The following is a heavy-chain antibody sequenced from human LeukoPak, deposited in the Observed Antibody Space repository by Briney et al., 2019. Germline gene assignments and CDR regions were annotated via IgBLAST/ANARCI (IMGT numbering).Heavy chain of an antibody. CDR3: ARRDTSTGWSFDS. CDR1: GDSISNYH. Sequence: SETLSLTCTVSGDSISNYHWTWIRQPAGKGLEWIGQIHRSGSTKSNPPLESRVTMSIDTPENQVFLTIRSVTAADTAIYYCARRDTSTGWSFDSWGQGTPVTVSS. CDR2: IHRSGST. V-gene: IGHV4-4*07. D-gene: IGHD6-19*01. J-gene: IGHJ4*02.